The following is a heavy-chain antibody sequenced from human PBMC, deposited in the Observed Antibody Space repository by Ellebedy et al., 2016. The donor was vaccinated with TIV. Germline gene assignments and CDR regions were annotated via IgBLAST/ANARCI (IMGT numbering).Heavy chain of an antibody. CDR2: IHSDGSIT. D-gene: IGHD1-14*01. V-gene: IGHV3-74*01. J-gene: IGHJ6*02. Sequence: PGGSLRLSCAASGFTFSSFWMHWVRQAPGKGLVWVSRIHSDGSITTYADSAKGRFTISRDNAKNTVYLQMNSLRAEDTAVYYCVRDIFTAPGYGMDVWGQGTTVTVAS. CDR3: VRDIFTAPGYGMDV. CDR1: GFTFSSFW.